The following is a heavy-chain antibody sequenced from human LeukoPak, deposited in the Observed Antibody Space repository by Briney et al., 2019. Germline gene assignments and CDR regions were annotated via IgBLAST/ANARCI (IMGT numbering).Heavy chain of an antibody. Sequence: ASVKVSRKASGYTFTGYYMHWVRQAPGQGLEWMGWINPNSGGTNYAQKFQGRVTMTRDTSIRTAYMELSRLRSDDTALYYCARGPLVKYRPAGLSYWGQGTLVTVSS. CDR3: ARGPLVKYRPAGLSY. V-gene: IGHV1-2*02. J-gene: IGHJ4*02. CDR2: INPNSGGT. D-gene: IGHD2-2*01. CDR1: GYTFTGYY.